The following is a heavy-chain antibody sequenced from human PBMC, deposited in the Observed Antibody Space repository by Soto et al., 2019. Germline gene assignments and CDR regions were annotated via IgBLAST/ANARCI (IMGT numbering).Heavy chain of an antibody. CDR1: GGSITSGNSCS. V-gene: IGHV4-61*01. J-gene: IGHJ5*02. Sequence: SETLSLTCVVSGGSITSGNSCSCRWFRQPPGKGLEWIAYNSYTGSTTYNPSLKSRVTMSVDKSKNQFSLQLTSMTAADTAVYYCARAMAPCFRTYFDPWGQGTLVTVSS. D-gene: IGHD2-21*01. CDR2: NSYTGST. CDR3: ARAMAPCFRTYFDP.